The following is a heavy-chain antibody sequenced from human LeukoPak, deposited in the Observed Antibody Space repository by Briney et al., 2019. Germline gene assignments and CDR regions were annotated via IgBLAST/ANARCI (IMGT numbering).Heavy chain of an antibody. CDR2: IYYSGST. D-gene: IGHD3-3*01. CDR1: GGSISSGGYS. Sequence: PSETLSLTCAVSGGSISSGGYSWGWIRQPPGKGLEWIGSIYYSGSTYYNPSLKSRVTISVDTSKNQFSLKLSSVTAADTAVYYCAGQPPSFGYDFWSGYYTNGWFDPWGQGTLVTVSS. CDR3: AGQPPSFGYDFWSGYYTNGWFDP. V-gene: IGHV4-39*01. J-gene: IGHJ5*02.